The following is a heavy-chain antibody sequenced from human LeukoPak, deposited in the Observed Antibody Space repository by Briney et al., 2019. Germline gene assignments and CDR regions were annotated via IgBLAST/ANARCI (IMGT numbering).Heavy chain of an antibody. J-gene: IGHJ4*02. Sequence: PGRSLRLSCAASGFTFTTFGMHWVRQAPGKGLEWVAVISYDGNNKYYADSVKGRFTISRDNSKNTLYLQIHSLRAEDTAVYYCAKEGLWFGELKSFDYWGQGTLVTVSS. CDR1: GFTFTTFG. CDR2: ISYDGNNK. V-gene: IGHV3-30*18. D-gene: IGHD3-10*01. CDR3: AKEGLWFGELKSFDY.